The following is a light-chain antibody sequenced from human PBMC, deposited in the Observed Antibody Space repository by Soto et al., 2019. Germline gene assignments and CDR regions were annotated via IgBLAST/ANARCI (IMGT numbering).Light chain of an antibody. V-gene: IGKV3-15*01. Sequence: IVMTQSPSTLSVSPVERSTLSFRASQSVSSDLAWYQHKPGQAPRLLIYGASTRATGIPARFSGRGSGTEFTLTISSLQSVDFAVYYCQQYDNWPQTFGQGTKVDIK. CDR3: QQYDNWPQT. CDR1: QSVSSD. J-gene: IGKJ1*01. CDR2: GAS.